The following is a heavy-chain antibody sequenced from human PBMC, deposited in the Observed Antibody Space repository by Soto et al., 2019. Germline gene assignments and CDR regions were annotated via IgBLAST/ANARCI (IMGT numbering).Heavy chain of an antibody. CDR3: AKGSFVVVTGGYFDY. D-gene: IGHD2-21*02. CDR2: ISGSGGST. CDR1: GFTFSSYA. J-gene: IGHJ4*02. Sequence: GGSLRLSCAASGFTFSSYAMSWVRQAPGKGLEWVSAISGSGGSTYYADSVKGRFTISRDNSKNTLYLQMNSLRADYTAVYYCAKGSFVVVTGGYFDYWGQGTLVTVSS. V-gene: IGHV3-23*01.